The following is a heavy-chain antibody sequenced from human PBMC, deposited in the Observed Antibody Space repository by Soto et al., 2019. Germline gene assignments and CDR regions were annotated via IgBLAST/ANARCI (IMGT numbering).Heavy chain of an antibody. CDR1: GYTFTGYA. V-gene: IGHV1-3*05. CDR3: ARAVAVAADFDY. Sequence: QVRLVQSGAEEKKPGASVKVSCKASGYTFTGYAMDWVRQAPGQRLEWMGWINAGNGNTKYSQKFQGRVTITRDTSASTAYMELSSLRSEDTAVYYCARAVAVAADFDYWGQGTLVTVSS. D-gene: IGHD6-19*01. J-gene: IGHJ4*02. CDR2: INAGNGNT.